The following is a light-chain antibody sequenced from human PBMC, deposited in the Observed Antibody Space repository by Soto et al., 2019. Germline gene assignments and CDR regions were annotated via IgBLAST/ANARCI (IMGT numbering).Light chain of an antibody. CDR3: VLYMGSGFWV. V-gene: IGLV8-61*01. CDR1: SGSVSISYY. Sequence: QTVVTQEPSFSVSPGGTITLTCGLSSGSVSISYYPSWYQQTPGQAPCTLIYSTNTRSSGVPDRFSGSILGNKAALTITGAQADDDSDYYCVLYMGSGFWVFGGGTKLTVL. J-gene: IGLJ3*02. CDR2: STN.